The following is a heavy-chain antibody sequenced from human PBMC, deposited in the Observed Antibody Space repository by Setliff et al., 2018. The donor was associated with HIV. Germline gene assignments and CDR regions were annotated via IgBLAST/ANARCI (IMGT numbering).Heavy chain of an antibody. Sequence: ASVKVSCKASGVTFSTFAISWVRQAPGQGLEWMGWMNPNSGNTGYAQKFQGRVTITADVSTSTIYMELSSLTSEDTAVYYCARGADGDYRYYMDVWGRGTTVTVSS. D-gene: IGHD4-17*01. CDR1: GVTFSTFA. J-gene: IGHJ6*03. CDR3: ARGADGDYRYYMDV. CDR2: MNPNSGNT. V-gene: IGHV1-8*03.